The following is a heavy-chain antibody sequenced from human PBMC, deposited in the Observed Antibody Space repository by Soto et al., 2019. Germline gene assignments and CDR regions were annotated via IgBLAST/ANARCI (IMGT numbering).Heavy chain of an antibody. CDR2: IHSDGSST. CDR3: ARISQGTYCRGGNCYSDY. V-gene: IGHV3-74*01. D-gene: IGHD2-15*01. CDR1: GFTFSTYR. J-gene: IGHJ4*02. Sequence: PGGSLRLSCAASGFTFSTYRMHWVRQAPGKGLVWVARIHSDGSSTSYADSVKGRFTISRDNAKNTLFLHMNSLGAEDTAVYYCARISQGTYCRGGNCYSDYWGQGTLATVSS.